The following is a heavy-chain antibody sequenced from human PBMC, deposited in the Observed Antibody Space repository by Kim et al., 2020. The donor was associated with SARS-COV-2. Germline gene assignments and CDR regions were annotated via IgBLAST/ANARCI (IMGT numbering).Heavy chain of an antibody. V-gene: IGHV3-11*01. D-gene: IGHD3-10*01. CDR2: ISSSGSYV. CDR3: ARFPFGDLSAYYFDL. J-gene: IGHJ4*02. CDR1: GFTFSDYY. Sequence: GGSLRLSCAASGFTFSDYYMTWIRQAPGTGLEWVSYISSSGSYVNYADPVKRRFTISRDNAKNSLYLQMSNLRAEDTALYYCARFPFGDLSAYYFDLWGQRTLVTVPS.